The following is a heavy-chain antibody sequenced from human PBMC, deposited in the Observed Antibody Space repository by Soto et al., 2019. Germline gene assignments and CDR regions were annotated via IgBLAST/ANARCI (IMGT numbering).Heavy chain of an antibody. CDR1: GGSDTSGDYY. CDR2: ISYSGNT. CDR3: ARGGRSVQCVLFDYYYYGMDV. Sequence: SETLSLTCSVSGGSDTSGDYYWTWVPQPPGKGLEGIGYISYSGNTAYNPSLSSRLTISVDTSKNQFSLKLSSVTAADTAVYYWARGGRSVQCVLFDYYYYGMDVWGQGTTVTVSS. J-gene: IGHJ6*02. V-gene: IGHV4-30-4*01. D-gene: IGHD2-8*01.